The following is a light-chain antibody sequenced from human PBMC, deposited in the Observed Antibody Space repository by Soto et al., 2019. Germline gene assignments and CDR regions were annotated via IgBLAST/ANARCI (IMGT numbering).Light chain of an antibody. CDR1: SSDVGGYNY. Sequence: QSALNQPASVSGSPGQSITISCTGTSSDVGGYNYVSWCQQHPGKAPKLMIYDVSNRPSGVSNRFSGSKSGNTASLTISGLHAEDEADYYCSSYTSSSTYVFGTGTKLTVL. CDR2: DVS. V-gene: IGLV2-14*01. J-gene: IGLJ1*01. CDR3: SSYTSSSTYV.